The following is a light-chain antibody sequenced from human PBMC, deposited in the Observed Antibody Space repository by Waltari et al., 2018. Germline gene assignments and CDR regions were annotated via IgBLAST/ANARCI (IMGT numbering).Light chain of an antibody. V-gene: IGKV3-20*01. Sequence: EIVLTQSPGTLPLSPGDSATLSCTTSQSVTTALAWYQQKPGQAPRLLIYGASNRATGIPDRFSGSGSGTDFSLTISSLEPEDFAVYYCQHYLRLPVTFGQGTKVEVK. CDR1: QSVTTA. J-gene: IGKJ1*01. CDR2: GAS. CDR3: QHYLRLPVT.